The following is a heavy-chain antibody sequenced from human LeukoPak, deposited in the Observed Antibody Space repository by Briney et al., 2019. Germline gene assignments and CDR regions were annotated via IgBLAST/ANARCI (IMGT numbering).Heavy chain of an antibody. D-gene: IGHD3-10*01. Sequence: PGGSLRPSCAASGFTFGNYAMSWVRQPPGKGLEWDSGVSASGGSTYYADPVKGRFTISRDNSKNTLYLEMNSLRAEDTAIYYCAKVGGGYYYGSGSPPYWGQGTLVTVSS. V-gene: IGHV3-23*01. J-gene: IGHJ4*02. CDR1: GFTFGNYA. CDR2: VSASGGST. CDR3: AKVGGGYYYGSGSPPY.